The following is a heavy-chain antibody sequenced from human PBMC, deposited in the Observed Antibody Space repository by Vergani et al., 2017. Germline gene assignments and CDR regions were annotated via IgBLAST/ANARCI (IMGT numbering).Heavy chain of an antibody. CDR2: VSFRGDT. V-gene: IGHV4-59*02. CDR1: GASGNSYY. J-gene: IGHJ4*02. CDR3: ARSRIYYGAGSSDY. Sequence: QVKLQESGPGLVKPSETLSLTCTVSGASGNSYYWSWIRQPPGKGLEWMGYVSFRGDTLYDPSVKGRMTISLNTSSNQFSLYLTSVTAADTAVYYCARSRIYYGAGSSDYWGQGTLVTVSS. D-gene: IGHD3-10*01.